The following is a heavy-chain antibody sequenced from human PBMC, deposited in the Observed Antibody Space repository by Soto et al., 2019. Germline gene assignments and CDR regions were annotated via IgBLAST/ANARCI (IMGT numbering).Heavy chain of an antibody. V-gene: IGHV4-39*01. CDR2: IYYSGST. Sequence: QLQLQESGPGLVKPSETLSLTCTVSGGSISSSSYYWGWIRQPPGKGLEWIGSIYYSGSTYYNPSLKSRVTISVDTSKTQFSLKLSSVTAADTAVYYCARQKEGDIVVVPAAMMAVWFDPWGQGTLVTVSS. CDR1: GGSISSSSYY. CDR3: ARQKEGDIVVVPAAMMAVWFDP. J-gene: IGHJ5*02. D-gene: IGHD2-2*01.